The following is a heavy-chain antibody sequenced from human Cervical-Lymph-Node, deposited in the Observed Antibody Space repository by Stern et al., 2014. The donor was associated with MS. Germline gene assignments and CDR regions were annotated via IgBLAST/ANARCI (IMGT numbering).Heavy chain of an antibody. D-gene: IGHD5-18*01. Sequence: VQLVESGGGVVQPGRSLRLSWAASGFTFSSYGMHWVRQAPGKGLEWVAVISYDGSNKYYADSVKGRFTISRDNYKNTLYLQMNSLRAEDTAVYYCANLDSYGPYDFGVYWGQGTLVTVSS. V-gene: IGHV3-30*18. CDR2: ISYDGSNK. J-gene: IGHJ4*02. CDR1: GFTFSSYG. CDR3: ANLDSYGPYDFGVY.